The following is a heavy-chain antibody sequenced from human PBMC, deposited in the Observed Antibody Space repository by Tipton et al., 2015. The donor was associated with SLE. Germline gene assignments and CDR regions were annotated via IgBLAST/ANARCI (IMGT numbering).Heavy chain of an antibody. CDR1: GLTFSHSA. D-gene: IGHD6-13*01. V-gene: IGHV1-58*01. CDR2: IVVGSGDT. Sequence: QLVQSGPEAKKPGTSVKVSCKASGLTFSHSAVQWVRQARGQRLEWIGWIVVGSGDTNYAQKIQERVTISRDMSTSTAYMELSSLRSEDTAVYYCAADDQQLAYWGQGTLVTVSS. CDR3: AADDQQLAY. J-gene: IGHJ4*02.